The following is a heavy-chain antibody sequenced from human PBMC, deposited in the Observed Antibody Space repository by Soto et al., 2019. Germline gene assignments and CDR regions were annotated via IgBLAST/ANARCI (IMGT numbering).Heavy chain of an antibody. CDR2: ISRNRSNT. CDR3: ARDLRGHAARWDFGL. J-gene: IGHJ2*01. Sequence: QVQLVESGGGLVKPGGSLRLSCAASGFTFSDYYMSWIRQAPGKGLEWVSYISRNRSNTNYADSVKGRFTISRDNDKNSLYLPMNSLRAEDTAVYDCARDLRGHAARWDFGLWGRGTLVTVSS. D-gene: IGHD6-25*01. CDR1: GFTFSDYY. V-gene: IGHV3-11*05.